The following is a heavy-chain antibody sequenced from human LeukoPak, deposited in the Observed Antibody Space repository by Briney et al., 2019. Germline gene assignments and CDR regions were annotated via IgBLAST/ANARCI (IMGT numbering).Heavy chain of an antibody. J-gene: IGHJ4*02. V-gene: IGHV4-59*01. CDR2: IYYSGST. CDR3: ARVPIPGYSSSWYYFDY. D-gene: IGHD6-13*01. Sequence: SETLSLTCTVSGGSISSYYWSWIRQPPGKGLEWIGYIYYSGSTNYNPSLKSRVTISVDTSKNQFSLKLSSVTAADTAVYYCARVPIPGYSSSWYYFDYWGQGTLVTVSS. CDR1: GGSISSYY.